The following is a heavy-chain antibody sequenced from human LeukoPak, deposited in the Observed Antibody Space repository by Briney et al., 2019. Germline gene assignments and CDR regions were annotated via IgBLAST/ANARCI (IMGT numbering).Heavy chain of an antibody. CDR1: GGSFSGYY. V-gene: IGHV4-34*01. CDR3: ARHSAAGTDY. D-gene: IGHD6-13*01. CDR2: IYYSGST. J-gene: IGHJ4*02. Sequence: PETLSLTCAVYGGSFSGYYWSRIRQPPGKGLEWIGSIYYSGSTYYNPSLKSRVTISVDTSKNQFSLKLSSVTAADTAVYYCARHSAAGTDYWGQGTLVTVSS.